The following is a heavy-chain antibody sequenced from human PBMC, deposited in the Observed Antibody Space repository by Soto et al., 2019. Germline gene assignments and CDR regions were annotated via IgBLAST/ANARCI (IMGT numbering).Heavy chain of an antibody. D-gene: IGHD1-1*01. V-gene: IGHV3-30-3*01. CDR1: GFTLSTYA. CDR3: AREQLAPSGYFYGLDV. Sequence: QVHLVESGGGVVQPGRSLRVACAASGFTLSTYAMHWVRQAPGKGLEWVAIISYDGSNKYNADSVKGRFTISRDNSENTLYLQMNSLRAEDTAVYYCAREQLAPSGYFYGLDVWGQGTTVTVSS. CDR2: ISYDGSNK. J-gene: IGHJ6*02.